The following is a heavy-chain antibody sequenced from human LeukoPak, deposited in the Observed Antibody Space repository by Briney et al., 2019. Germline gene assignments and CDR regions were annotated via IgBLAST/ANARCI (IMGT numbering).Heavy chain of an antibody. J-gene: IGHJ4*02. CDR1: GFTFSSYS. V-gene: IGHV3-21*01. D-gene: IGHD2-21*02. Sequence: AGGSLRLSCAASGFTFSSYSMNWVRQAPGKGLEWVSSISSSSSYIYYADSVKGRFTISRDNAKNSLYLQMNSLRAEDTAVYYCARTYCGGDCYLDYWGQGTLVTVSS. CDR3: ARTYCGGDCYLDY. CDR2: ISSSSSYI.